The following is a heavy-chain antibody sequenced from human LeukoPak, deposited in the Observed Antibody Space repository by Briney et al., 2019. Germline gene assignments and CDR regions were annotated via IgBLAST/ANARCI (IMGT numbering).Heavy chain of an antibody. CDR2: MNPNSGNT. J-gene: IGHJ5*02. D-gene: IGHD7-27*01. V-gene: IGHV1-8*01. CDR1: GYTFTSYD. Sequence: ASVKVSCKASGYTFTSYDINWVRQATGQGLEWMGWMNPNSGNTGYAQKFQGRVTMTRDTSTSTAYMELRSLRSDDTAVYYCARDQNGEFDPWGQGTLVTVSS. CDR3: ARDQNGEFDP.